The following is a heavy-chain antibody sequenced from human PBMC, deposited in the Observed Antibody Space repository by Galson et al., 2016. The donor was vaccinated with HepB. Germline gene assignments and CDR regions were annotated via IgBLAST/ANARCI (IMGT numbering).Heavy chain of an antibody. CDR3: ARAPIRYSGHDDELYLDP. V-gene: IGHV4-4*02. D-gene: IGHD5-12*01. CDR2: IYHRGSI. CDR1: GGSVSSSHW. J-gene: IGHJ5*02. Sequence: SETLSLTCAVSGGSVSSSHWWSWVRQPPGKGLDWIGEIYHRGSINYNPSLKSRVTISVDKSKNQFSLRLSSVTAADTAVYYCARAPIRYSGHDDELYLDPWGLGTLVTVSS.